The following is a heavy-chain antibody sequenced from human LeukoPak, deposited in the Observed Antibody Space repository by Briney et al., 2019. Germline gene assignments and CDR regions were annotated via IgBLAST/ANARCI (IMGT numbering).Heavy chain of an antibody. CDR3: VRDGVGAPPLDY. V-gene: IGHV3-74*01. CDR1: GFTFDDYG. CDR2: IKGDGSST. Sequence: GGSLRLSCAASGFTFDDYGMSWVRQAPGKGLVWVSRIKGDGSSTSYADSVKGRFTISRDNAKNTLFLQMNSLRAEDTAVYYCVRDGVGAPPLDYWGQGTLVTVSS. D-gene: IGHD1-26*01. J-gene: IGHJ4*02.